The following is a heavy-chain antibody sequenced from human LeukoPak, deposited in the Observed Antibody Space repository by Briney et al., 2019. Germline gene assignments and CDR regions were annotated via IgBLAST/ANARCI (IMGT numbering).Heavy chain of an antibody. J-gene: IGHJ3*02. CDR2: ISSDGSST. V-gene: IGHV3-74*01. D-gene: IGHD6-13*01. CDR3: ARGPDSSNWYFAFDM. Sequence: PGGSLRLSCAASGFTFSSYWMHWVRQAPGKGLVXXXXISSDGSSTAYADSVKGRFTISRDNAKNTLHLQMLSLRAEDTAVYYCARGPDSSNWYFAFDMWGQGTMVTVSS. CDR1: GFTFSSYW.